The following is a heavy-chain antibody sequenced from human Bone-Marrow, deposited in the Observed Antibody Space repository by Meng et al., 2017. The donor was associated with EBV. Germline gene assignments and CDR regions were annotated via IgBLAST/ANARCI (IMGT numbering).Heavy chain of an antibody. CDR3: ARDVGATNVYDY. Sequence: QVRLVELGGGLVQPGGSLRLSCEASGFTFSDYYMSWIRQAPGKGLEWVSYISSSGSTIYYADSVKGRFTISRDNAKNSLYLQMNSLRAEDTAVYYCARDVGATNVYDYWGQRTLVTVSS. J-gene: IGHJ4*02. CDR2: ISSSGSTI. CDR1: GFTFSDYY. V-gene: IGHV3-11*01. D-gene: IGHD1-26*01.